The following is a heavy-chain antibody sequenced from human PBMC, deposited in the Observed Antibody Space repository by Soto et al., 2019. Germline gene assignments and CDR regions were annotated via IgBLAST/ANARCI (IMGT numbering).Heavy chain of an antibody. CDR2: ISVDGDNR. V-gene: IGHV3-30*18. D-gene: IGHD2-15*01. CDR1: GFTFSSFG. J-gene: IGHJ4*02. Sequence: QVQLVESGGGVVQPGRSLRLSCAASGFTFSSFGMHWFRQPPGKGLEWVTVISVDGDNRYYSDSVKGRFTVSRDNCKTTLYLQLNSLRSVDTAVYYCAKSRVSGGNSFLVDYWGQGTLVTVSS. CDR3: AKSRVSGGNSFLVDY.